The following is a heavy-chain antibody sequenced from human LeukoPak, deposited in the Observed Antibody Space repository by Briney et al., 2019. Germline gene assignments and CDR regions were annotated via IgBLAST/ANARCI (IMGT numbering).Heavy chain of an antibody. CDR3: ASASPELLWFGES. J-gene: IGHJ5*02. CDR1: GGSISSYY. CDR2: IYYSGST. D-gene: IGHD3-10*01. V-gene: IGHV4-59*08. Sequence: SETLSLTCTVSGGSISSYYWSWIRQPPGKGLEWIGYIYYSGSTNYNPSLKSRVTISVDTSKNQFSLKLSSVTAADTAVYYCASASPELLWFGESWGQETLVTVSS.